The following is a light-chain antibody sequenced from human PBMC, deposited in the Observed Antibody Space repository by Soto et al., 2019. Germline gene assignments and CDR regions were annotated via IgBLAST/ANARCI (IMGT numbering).Light chain of an antibody. J-gene: IGLJ7*01. CDR1: SSNIGSNT. CDR3: AAWDDSLNGAV. Sequence: QAVVTQAPSASGTPGQRVTISCSGSSSNIGSNTVNWYQQLPRTAPKLLIYSNNERPSGVPDRFSGSKSGTSASLAISGLQSEDEADYYCAAWDDSLNGAVFGGGTQLTVL. V-gene: IGLV1-44*01. CDR2: SNN.